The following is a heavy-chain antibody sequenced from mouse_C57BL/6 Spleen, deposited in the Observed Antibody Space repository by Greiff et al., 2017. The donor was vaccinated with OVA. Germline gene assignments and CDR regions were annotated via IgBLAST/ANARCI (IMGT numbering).Heavy chain of an antibody. Sequence: VQLQQSGAELVKPGASVKLSCTASGYTFTDYYMHWVKQRPEQGLEWIGRIDPDDGETKYDPKFKGKATITADTSSNTAYLQLSSLTSEDTAVYYCAPYNYYASWFADWGQGTLVTVSA. D-gene: IGHD2-12*01. J-gene: IGHJ3*01. CDR1: GYTFTDYY. CDR3: APYNYYASWFAD. V-gene: IGHV14-2*01. CDR2: IDPDDGET.